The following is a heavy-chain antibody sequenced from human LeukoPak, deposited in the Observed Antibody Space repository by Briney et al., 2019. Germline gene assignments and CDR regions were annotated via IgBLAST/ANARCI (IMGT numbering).Heavy chain of an antibody. CDR2: IYYSGCT. CDR3: AREPYYDFWSGNNGYFDY. D-gene: IGHD3-3*01. V-gene: IGHV4-30-4*01. J-gene: IGHJ4*02. Sequence: SQTLSLTCTVSGGSISSGDYYWSWIRQPPGKGLEWVGYIYYSGCTYYNPSLKSRVTISVDTSKNQFSLKLSSVTAADTAVYYCAREPYYDFWSGNNGYFDYWGQGTLVTVSS. CDR1: GGSISSGDYY.